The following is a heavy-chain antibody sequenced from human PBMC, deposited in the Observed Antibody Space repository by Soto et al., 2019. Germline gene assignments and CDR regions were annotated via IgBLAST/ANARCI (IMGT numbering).Heavy chain of an antibody. Sequence: PSQTLSLTCAISGDSVSSNSAAWNWIRQSPSRGLEWLGRTYYRSKWYNDYAVSVKSRITINPDTSKNQFSLQLNSVTPEDTAVYYCAREFLHGRMGSTRNSPAARSNWFDPWGQGTLVTVSS. J-gene: IGHJ5*02. CDR3: AREFLHGRMGSTRNSPAARSNWFDP. CDR1: GDSVSSNSAA. V-gene: IGHV6-1*01. CDR2: TYYRSKWYN. D-gene: IGHD1-7*01.